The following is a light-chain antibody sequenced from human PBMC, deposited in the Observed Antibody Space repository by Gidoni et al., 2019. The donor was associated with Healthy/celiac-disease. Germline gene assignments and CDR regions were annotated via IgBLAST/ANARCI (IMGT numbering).Light chain of an antibody. Sequence: NFMLTQPHSVSESPGKTVTISCTRSSGSIASNYVQWYQQRPGSAPTTVIYEDNQRPSGVPDRFSDSIDSSSNSASLTISGLKTEDEADYYCQSYDSSIEVFGGGTKLTVL. CDR3: QSYDSSIEV. V-gene: IGLV6-57*03. CDR1: SGSIASNY. J-gene: IGLJ3*02. CDR2: EDN.